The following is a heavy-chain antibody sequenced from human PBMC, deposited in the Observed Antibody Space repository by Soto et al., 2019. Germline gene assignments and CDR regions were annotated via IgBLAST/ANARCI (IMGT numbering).Heavy chain of an antibody. J-gene: IGHJ6*02. CDR3: ARHRNAVITYYCYYGMED. CDR2: IYSGGNT. CDR1: GFIVSSNY. V-gene: IGHV3-66*04. Sequence: GGSLRLSFAASGFIVSSNYMSWVRQAPGKVLELVSVIYSGGNTYYADSVKGRFTISRDNEKNSLYLQMNSLRAEDTAVYYCARHRNAVITYYCYYGMEDWGQGTTDTDSS. D-gene: IGHD6-19*01.